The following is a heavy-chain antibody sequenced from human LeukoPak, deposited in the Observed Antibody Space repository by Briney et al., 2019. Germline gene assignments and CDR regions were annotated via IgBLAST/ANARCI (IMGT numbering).Heavy chain of an antibody. J-gene: IGHJ3*02. Sequence: GGSLRLSCAASGFTFSSYSMKWVRQAPGKGLEWVSYISSSSSTIYYADSVKGRFNISRDDAKNSLYLQMNSLRAEDTAVYYCARDRGSYIPDAFDISGQGTMVTVSS. V-gene: IGHV3-48*01. CDR3: ARDRGSYIPDAFDI. CDR2: ISSSSSTI. CDR1: GFTFSSYS. D-gene: IGHD1-26*01.